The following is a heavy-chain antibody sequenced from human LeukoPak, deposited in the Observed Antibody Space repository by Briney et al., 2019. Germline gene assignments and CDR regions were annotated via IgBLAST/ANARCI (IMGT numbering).Heavy chain of an antibody. Sequence: PSETLSLTCAVYGGSFSGYYWSWIRQPPGEGLEWIGYIYYSGSTNYSPSLKSRVTISVDTSQNRLSLRLRSVSAADTAVYYCARRWGSGWFFDYWGQGTLVTVSS. D-gene: IGHD7-27*01. J-gene: IGHJ4*02. CDR3: ARRWGSGWFFDY. CDR2: IYYSGST. V-gene: IGHV4-59*08. CDR1: GGSFSGYY.